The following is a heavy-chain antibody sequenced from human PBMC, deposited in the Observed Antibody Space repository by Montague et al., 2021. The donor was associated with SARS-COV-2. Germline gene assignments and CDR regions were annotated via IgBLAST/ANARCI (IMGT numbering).Heavy chain of an antibody. J-gene: IGHJ2*01. D-gene: IGHD2-21*01. CDR2: IFASGRGT. Sequence: SLRLSCAASGFTFSNFAMSWVRQAPGMGLEWVSAIFASGRGTYXXXSXXXRFXISRENAKNTLFLQMDSLRADDTGVYYCTRHRALLDAAFYRDFDLWGRGTLVTVSS. CDR3: TRHRALLDAAFYRDFDL. V-gene: IGHV3-23*05. CDR1: GFTFSNFA.